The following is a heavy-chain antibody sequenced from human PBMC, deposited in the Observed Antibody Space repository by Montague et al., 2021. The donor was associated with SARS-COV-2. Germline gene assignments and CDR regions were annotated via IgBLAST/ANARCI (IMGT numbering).Heavy chain of an antibody. J-gene: IGHJ6*02. Sequence: SLRLSCAASGFTFSSYSMHWVRQAPGKGLEWVSSISSSSSYIYYADSVKGRFTIFRDNAKNSLYLRMNSLRAEDTAVYYCARGDDFWSGGYYYYYGMDVWGQGTTVTVSS. CDR3: ARGDDFWSGGYYYYYGMDV. D-gene: IGHD3-3*01. V-gene: IGHV3-21*01. CDR1: GFTFSSYS. CDR2: ISSSSSYI.